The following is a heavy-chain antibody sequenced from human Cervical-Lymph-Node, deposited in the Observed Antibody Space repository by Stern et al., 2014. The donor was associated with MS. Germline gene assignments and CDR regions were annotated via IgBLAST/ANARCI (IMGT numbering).Heavy chain of an antibody. CDR1: GFSLNTSGVG. J-gene: IGHJ1*01. Sequence: QVTLKESGPTLVKPTQTLTLTCTFSGFSLNTSGVGVGWIRQPPGKALGWLSVLFWNDYKRYSPSLKSRLTITKDTSKNQVVLTVTNMDPVDTATYYCAHSAYGYVWGNYRLGKGVYFQDWGQGTLVSVSS. CDR2: LFWNDYK. D-gene: IGHD3-16*02. V-gene: IGHV2-5*01. CDR3: AHSAYGYVWGNYRLGKGVYFQD.